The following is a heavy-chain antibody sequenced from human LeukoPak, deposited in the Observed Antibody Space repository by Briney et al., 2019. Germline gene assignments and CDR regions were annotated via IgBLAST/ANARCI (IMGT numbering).Heavy chain of an antibody. V-gene: IGHV4-39*01. CDR2: IFYSGNT. Sequence: SETLSLICTVSGGSISSSSYFWGWVRQPPGKGLEWIGSIFYSGNTYYSPSLKSRVTISVDTSKNQFSLKLSSVTAADTAVYYCASVDYSWNNFHFWGQGTLVSASS. CDR1: GGSISSSSYF. D-gene: IGHD1/OR15-1a*01. J-gene: IGHJ4*02. CDR3: ASVDYSWNNFHF.